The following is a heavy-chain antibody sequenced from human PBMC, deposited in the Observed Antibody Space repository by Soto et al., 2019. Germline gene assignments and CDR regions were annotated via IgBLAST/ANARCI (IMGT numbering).Heavy chain of an antibody. D-gene: IGHD3-3*01. CDR2: IYYSGST. CDR3: ARGGRVGYDFWTEDFDY. Sequence: SETLSLTCTVSGGSISSGDYYWSWIRQPPGKGLEWIGYIYYSGSTYYNPSLKSRVTISVDTSKDQFSLKLSSVTAADTAVYYCARGGRVGYDFWTEDFDYWGQGTLVTVS. CDR1: GGSISSGDYY. V-gene: IGHV4-30-4*01. J-gene: IGHJ4*02.